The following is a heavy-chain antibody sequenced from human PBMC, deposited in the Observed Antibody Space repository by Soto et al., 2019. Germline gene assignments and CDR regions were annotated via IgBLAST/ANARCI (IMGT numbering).Heavy chain of an antibody. CDR3: VREDSGYDYAFDF. D-gene: IGHD5-12*01. Sequence: GGSLRFSCAASGLTLSTSSMNWVRQAPGKGMEWISYITSASRTIYYADSVKGRFTISRDNAKNSLYLQMNSLRVEDTAIYYCVREDSGYDYAFDFWGQGTLVTVSS. CDR2: ITSASRTI. J-gene: IGHJ4*02. CDR1: GLTLSTSS. V-gene: IGHV3-48*01.